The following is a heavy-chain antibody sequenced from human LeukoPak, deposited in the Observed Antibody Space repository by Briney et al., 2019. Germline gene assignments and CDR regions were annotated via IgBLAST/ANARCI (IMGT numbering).Heavy chain of an antibody. D-gene: IGHD3-22*01. Sequence: GGSLRLSCAASRLTFSSYAMSWVRQAPGKGLEWVSAISASGDTTYYADSVKGRFTISRDNSKNTLYLQMDSLRAEDTAVYYCARDQVVVIVLFDYWGQGTLVTVSS. CDR1: RLTFSSYA. CDR3: ARDQVVVIVLFDY. V-gene: IGHV3-23*01. J-gene: IGHJ4*02. CDR2: ISASGDTT.